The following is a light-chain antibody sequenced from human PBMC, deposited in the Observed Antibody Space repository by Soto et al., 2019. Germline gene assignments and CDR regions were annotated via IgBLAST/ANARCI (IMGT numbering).Light chain of an antibody. V-gene: IGKV1-6*01. CDR2: AAS. CDR3: LQDHNYPLT. J-gene: IGKJ4*01. Sequence: AIQMTQSPSSLSVSVGDRVTITCRASQGIGNDVGWYQQKPGKAPKLLIYAASSLQSGVPSRFSGSRSGTDFTLTISSLQPEDFATYYCLQDHNYPLTFGGGTKVLSK. CDR1: QGIGND.